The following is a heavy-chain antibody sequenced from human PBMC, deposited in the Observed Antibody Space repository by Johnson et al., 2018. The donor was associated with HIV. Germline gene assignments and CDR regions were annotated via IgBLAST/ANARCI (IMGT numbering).Heavy chain of an antibody. CDR3: ARDYSWASDI. CDR1: GFTFISYA. Sequence: QVQLVESGGGVVQPGRSLRLSCAASGFTFISYAMHWVRQAPGKGLEWVAFISYDGSNKYYADSVKGRFTISRDNAKNSLYLQMNSLRAEDTAVYYCARDYSWASDIWGQGTVVTVSS. D-gene: IGHD2-21*01. CDR2: ISYDGSNK. V-gene: IGHV3-30-3*01. J-gene: IGHJ3*02.